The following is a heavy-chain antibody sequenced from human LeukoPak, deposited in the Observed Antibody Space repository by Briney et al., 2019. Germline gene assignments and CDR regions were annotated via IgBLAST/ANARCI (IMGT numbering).Heavy chain of an antibody. D-gene: IGHD3-22*01. CDR2: INHSGST. CDR3: AIHGYYHRYFDY. Sequence: PSETLSLTCAVYGGSFSGYYWSWIRQPPGKGLEWIGEINHSGSTNYNPSLKSRVTISVDTSKNQFSLKLSSVTAADTAVYYCAIHGYYHRYFDYWGQGTLVTVSS. J-gene: IGHJ4*02. V-gene: IGHV4-34*01. CDR1: GGSFSGYY.